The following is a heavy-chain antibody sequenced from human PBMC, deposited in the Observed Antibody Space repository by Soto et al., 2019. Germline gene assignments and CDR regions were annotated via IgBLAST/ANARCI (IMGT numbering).Heavy chain of an antibody. CDR3: ARVGRLITAAGLLDA. V-gene: IGHV4-59*01. D-gene: IGHD6-13*01. J-gene: IGHJ5*02. Sequence: PSETLSLTCTLSNGSIGSYYWTWIRQPPGKGLEWISHIYYSGSTNYNPSLKSRLTLSLDTSKNQFSLKLTSVTAADTAVYSCARVGRLITAAGLLDAWGQGTLVTVSS. CDR1: NGSIGSYY. CDR2: IYYSGST.